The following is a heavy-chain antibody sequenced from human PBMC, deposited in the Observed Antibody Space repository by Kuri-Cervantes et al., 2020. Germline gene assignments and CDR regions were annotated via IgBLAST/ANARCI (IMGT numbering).Heavy chain of an antibody. J-gene: IGHJ4*02. Sequence: SQTLSLTCAVYGGSFSGYYWSWIRQPPGKGLEWIGEINHSGSTNYNPSLKSRVTISVDKSKNLFSLELSSVTAADTAVYYCARAGGFPAAEYWGQGTLVTVSS. V-gene: IGHV4-34*01. D-gene: IGHD6-25*01. CDR2: INHSGST. CDR3: ARAGGFPAAEY. CDR1: GGSFSGYY.